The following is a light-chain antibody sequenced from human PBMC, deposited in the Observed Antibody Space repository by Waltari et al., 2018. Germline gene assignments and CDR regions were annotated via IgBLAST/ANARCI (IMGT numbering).Light chain of an antibody. Sequence: QSVLTQPPPASGTPGQRVTISCSGSSPNIRSSYLSWYHPVPGTAPKLLIYRNNQWPSGVPDRFSGSKSGTSASLAISGLRSEDEADYYCEAWDDSLSVLVFGGGTKVTVL. CDR1: SPNIRSSY. CDR3: EAWDDSLSVLV. V-gene: IGLV1-47*01. J-gene: IGLJ3*02. CDR2: RNN.